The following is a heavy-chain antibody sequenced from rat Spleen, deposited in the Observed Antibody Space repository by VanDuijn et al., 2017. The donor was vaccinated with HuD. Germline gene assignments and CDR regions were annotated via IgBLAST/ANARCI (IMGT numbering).Heavy chain of an antibody. V-gene: IGHV5-31*01. Sequence: EVQLVESGGGLVQPGRSLKLSCVASGFTFNNYWMTWIRQAPGKGLEWVASITNTGGGTYYPDSVKGRFTISRDNAKSTLYLQMDSLRSEDTASYYCTRHWGYWGQGVMATVSS. CDR1: GFTFNNYW. CDR3: TRHWGY. CDR2: ITNTGGGT. J-gene: IGHJ2*01. D-gene: IGHD4-6*01.